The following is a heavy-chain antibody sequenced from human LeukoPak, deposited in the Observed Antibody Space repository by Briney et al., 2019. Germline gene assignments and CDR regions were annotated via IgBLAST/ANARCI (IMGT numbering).Heavy chain of an antibody. Sequence: GGSLRLSCAASGFTFSDYYMSWIRQAPGKGLEWVASTKPDGSQKYYVDSVKGRFFVSRDNVKDSLYLQMDSLRADDTAVYYCARDRGYTSFDFWGQGTLVAVSS. J-gene: IGHJ4*02. CDR2: TKPDGSQK. CDR1: GFTFSDYY. CDR3: ARDRGYTSFDF. V-gene: IGHV3-7*01. D-gene: IGHD5-18*01.